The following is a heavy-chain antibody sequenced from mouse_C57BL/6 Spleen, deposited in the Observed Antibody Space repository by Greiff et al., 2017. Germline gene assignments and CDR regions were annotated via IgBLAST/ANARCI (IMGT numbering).Heavy chain of an antibody. CDR1: GYSITSGYY. J-gene: IGHJ4*01. Sequence: EVKLMESGPGLVKPSQSLSLTCSVTGYSITSGYYWNWIRQFPGNKLEWMGYISYDGSNNYNPSLKNRISITRDTSKNQFFLKLNSVTTEDTATYYCAREDNYGGYAMDYWGQGTSVTVSS. V-gene: IGHV3-6*01. CDR3: AREDNYGGYAMDY. CDR2: ISYDGSN. D-gene: IGHD1-1*01.